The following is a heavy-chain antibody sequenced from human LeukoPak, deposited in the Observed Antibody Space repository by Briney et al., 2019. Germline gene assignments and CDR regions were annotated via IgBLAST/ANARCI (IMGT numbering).Heavy chain of an antibody. CDR1: GFRFDDYA. V-gene: IGHV3-9*01. CDR2: INWNSGII. CDR3: TRDISAQIAATGYY. Sequence: GGSLSLSCAASGFRFDDYAMHWVRQPQGKGLEWFLGINWNSGIITYADSVEGRFSISRDNTKSSLHLQMTSLKPEDTAFYYCTRDISAQIAATGYYWGKGTLVTVSS. D-gene: IGHD6-13*01. J-gene: IGHJ4*02.